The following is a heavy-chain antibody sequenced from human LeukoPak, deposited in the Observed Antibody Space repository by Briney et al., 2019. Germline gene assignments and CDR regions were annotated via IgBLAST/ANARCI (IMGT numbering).Heavy chain of an antibody. D-gene: IGHD2-2*01. CDR3: ARNATSRDVVGAPARGYFDY. CDR1: GYSISSGYY. J-gene: IGHJ4*02. V-gene: IGHV4-38-2*02. CDR2: IYNSVST. Sequence: SETLSLTCSVSGYSISSGYYWGWIRQPPGKGLEWIGSIYNSVSTYYNPSLKSRVTISVDTSKNQVSLKLTSVTAADTAVYYCARNATSRDVVGAPARGYFDYWGQGTLVTVSS.